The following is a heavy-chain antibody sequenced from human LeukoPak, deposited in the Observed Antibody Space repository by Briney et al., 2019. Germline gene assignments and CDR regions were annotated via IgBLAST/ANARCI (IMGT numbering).Heavy chain of an antibody. D-gene: IGHD3-3*01. CDR3: ARDTGFLEWFNH. J-gene: IGHJ5*02. V-gene: IGHV3-48*01. CDR1: GFTFDDYG. Sequence: GGSLRLSCAASGFTFDDYGMSWVRQAPGKGLEWISYITSSSSTKYYADSVKGRFTISRDNAKNSLYLQMNSLRAEDTAIYYCARDTGFLEWFNHWGQGTLVSVSS. CDR2: ITSSSSTK.